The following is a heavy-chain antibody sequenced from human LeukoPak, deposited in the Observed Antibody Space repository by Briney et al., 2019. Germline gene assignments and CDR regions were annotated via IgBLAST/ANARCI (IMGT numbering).Heavy chain of an antibody. V-gene: IGHV4-59*08. Sequence: PSETLSLTCTVSGGSISTYYWNWIRQSPGKGLECIGYIYYSGSPSYNPSLRSRVTISVDTSKNQFSLKLSSVTAADTAVYYCARRLANSSGHRDAFDIWGQGTMVTVSS. CDR2: IYYSGSP. D-gene: IGHD6-19*01. CDR3: ARRLANSSGHRDAFDI. J-gene: IGHJ3*02. CDR1: GGSISTYY.